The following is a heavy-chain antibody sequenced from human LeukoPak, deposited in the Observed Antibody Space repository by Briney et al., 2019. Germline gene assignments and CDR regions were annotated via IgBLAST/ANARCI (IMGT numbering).Heavy chain of an antibody. CDR2: IYTSGST. D-gene: IGHD1-26*01. CDR1: GGSISSGSYY. CDR3: ARDRGSQPFIDY. V-gene: IGHV4-61*02. J-gene: IGHJ4*02. Sequence: SETLSLTCTVSGGSISSGSYYWSWIRQPAGKGLEWIGRIYTSGSTNYNPSLKSRVTISVDTSKNQFSLKLSSVTAADTAVYYCARDRGSQPFIDYWGQGTLVTVSS.